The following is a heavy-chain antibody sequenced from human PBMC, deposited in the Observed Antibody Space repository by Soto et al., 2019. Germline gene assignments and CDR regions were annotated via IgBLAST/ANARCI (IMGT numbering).Heavy chain of an antibody. CDR1: GYPVTAYY. CDR2: INPATGAA. CDR3: ARGGGVGVAGSAAFDM. D-gene: IGHD3-3*01. J-gene: IGHJ3*02. V-gene: IGHV1-2*02. Sequence: QLHLVQSGAVVKKPGASVTVSCSASGYPVTAYYMHWVRQAPGRGLEWMGGINPATGAAKYTQTFQGRVTTTRDTSTSTGFMELSGLKSEYTAVFYCARGGGVGVAGSAAFDMWGQGTLVTVSS.